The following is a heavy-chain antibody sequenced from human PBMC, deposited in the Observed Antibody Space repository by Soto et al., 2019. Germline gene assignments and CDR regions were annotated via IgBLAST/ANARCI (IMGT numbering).Heavy chain of an antibody. CDR1: GGNFITFA. V-gene: IGHV1-69*01. J-gene: IGHJ6*02. CDR3: AKKLGIDPFGSYGLDV. Sequence: QVELVQSGAEVKKPGSSVKVSCKASGGNFITFAISWVRQAPGQGLEWMGEIIPISSTTKSAHKFQDRVTISADRSSSTVPMELRSLKSQDKAIYFCAKKLGIDPFGSYGLDVWGQGTTVTVSS. CDR2: IIPISSTT. D-gene: IGHD7-27*01.